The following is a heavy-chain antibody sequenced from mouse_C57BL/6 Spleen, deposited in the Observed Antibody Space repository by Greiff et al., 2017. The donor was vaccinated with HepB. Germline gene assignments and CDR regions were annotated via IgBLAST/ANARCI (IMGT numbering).Heavy chain of an antibody. CDR1: GYTFTDYN. J-gene: IGHJ1*03. V-gene: IGHV1-22*01. D-gene: IGHD1-1*01. CDR3: ARGSPYYYGSSYPYWYFDV. Sequence: VQLQQSGPELVKPGASVKMSCKASGYTFTDYNMHWVKQSHGKSLEWIGYINPNNGGTSYNQKFKGKATLTVNKSSSTAYMELRSLTSEDSAVYYCARGSPYYYGSSYPYWYFDVWGTGTTVTVSS. CDR2: INPNNGGT.